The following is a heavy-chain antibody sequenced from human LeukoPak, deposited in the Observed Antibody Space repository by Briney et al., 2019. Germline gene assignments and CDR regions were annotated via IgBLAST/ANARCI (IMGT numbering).Heavy chain of an antibody. CDR3: AKSYTGSLEWSPSDY. J-gene: IGHJ4*02. D-gene: IGHD3-3*01. V-gene: IGHV3-23*01. CDR2: ISGSGGST. CDR1: GFIFSNDA. Sequence: PGRSLRLSCAASGFIFSNDAMSWVRQAPGKGLEWVSAISGSGGSTYYADSVKGRFTISRDNSKNTLYLQMNSLRAEDTAVYYCAKSYTGSLEWSPSDYWGQGTLVTVSS.